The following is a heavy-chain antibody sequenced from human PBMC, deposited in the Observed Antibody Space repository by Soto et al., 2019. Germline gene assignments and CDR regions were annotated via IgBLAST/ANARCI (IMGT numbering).Heavy chain of an antibody. CDR2: IYYSGST. V-gene: IGHV4-39*01. D-gene: IGHD3-3*02. CDR3: ASPKIAFYNWFDP. Sequence: QLQLQESGPGLVRPSETLSLTCTVSGGSISSSSYYWGWIRQPPGKGLEWIGSIYYSGSTYYNPSPKSRVPXAXDXXTNQFAPQPSSVTAADTAVYYCASPKIAFYNWFDPWGQGTLVTVSS. CDR1: GGSISSSSYY. J-gene: IGHJ5*02.